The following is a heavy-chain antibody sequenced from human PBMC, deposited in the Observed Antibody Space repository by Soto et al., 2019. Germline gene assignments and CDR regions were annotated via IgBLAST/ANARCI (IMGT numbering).Heavy chain of an antibody. CDR1: GGSISSGGYY. D-gene: IGHD3-3*01. V-gene: IGHV4-31*03. Sequence: QVQLQESGPGLVKPSQTLSLTCTVSGGSISSGGYYWSWIRQHPGKGLEWIGYIYYSGSTYYNPSLKSRVTISVDTSKNQLSLKMSSVTAADTAVYYCARETIITIFGVVTLPSYYFDYWGQGTLVTVSS. CDR2: IYYSGST. J-gene: IGHJ4*02. CDR3: ARETIITIFGVVTLPSYYFDY.